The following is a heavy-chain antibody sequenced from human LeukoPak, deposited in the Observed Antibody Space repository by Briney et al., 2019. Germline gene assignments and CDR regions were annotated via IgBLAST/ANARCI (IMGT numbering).Heavy chain of an antibody. V-gene: IGHV1-18*01. J-gene: IGHJ4*02. D-gene: IGHD5-18*01. Sequence: ASVKVSCKAAGYTFTSYSISWVRQAPGQGLEWMGWISAYNGNTNYAQKLQGRVTMTTDTSTSTAYMELRSLRSDDTAVYYCARVQRGFTYGNVDYWGQGTLVTVSS. CDR1: GYTFTSYS. CDR3: ARVQRGFTYGNVDY. CDR2: ISAYNGNT.